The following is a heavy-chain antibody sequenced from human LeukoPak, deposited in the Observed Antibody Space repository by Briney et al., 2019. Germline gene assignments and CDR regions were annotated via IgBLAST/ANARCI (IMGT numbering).Heavy chain of an antibody. V-gene: IGHV3-48*01. J-gene: IGHJ4*02. Sequence: GSLRLSCATSGFTFSHRGMVWARQAPGNGLDWVAYISPSGDTVYYADSVKGRFTVSRDNAKSSMFLQMESLRVEDTAKYYCARVDGPTVFVYYLDFWGQGTLATVSS. CDR2: ISPSGDTV. D-gene: IGHD1-1*01. CDR1: GFTFSHRG. CDR3: ARVDGPTVFVYYLDF.